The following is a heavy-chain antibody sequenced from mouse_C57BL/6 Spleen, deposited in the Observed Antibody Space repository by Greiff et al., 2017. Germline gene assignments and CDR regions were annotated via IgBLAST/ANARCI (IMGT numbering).Heavy chain of an antibody. CDR1: GYTFTSYW. D-gene: IGHD4-1*01. CDR3: ASGTVDY. V-gene: IGHV1-50*01. Sequence: QVQLQQPGAELVKPGASVKLSCKASGYTFTSYWMQWVKQRPGQGLEWIGEIDPSDSYTNYNQKFKGKATLTVDTSSSTAYMQRSSLTSEDSAVYYWASGTVDYWGQGTTLTVSS. CDR2: IDPSDSYT. J-gene: IGHJ2*01.